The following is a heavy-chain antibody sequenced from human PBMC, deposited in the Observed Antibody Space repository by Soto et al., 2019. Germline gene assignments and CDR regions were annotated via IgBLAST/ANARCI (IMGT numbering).Heavy chain of an antibody. CDR1: GGSFTSNNW. CDR2: IYRTGST. V-gene: IGHV4-4*02. J-gene: IGHJ4*02. Sequence: KTSETLSLTCAVSGGSFTSNNWWTWVRQPPGQGLEWIGEIYRTGSTNYNPSLKSRVTISLDKSENPFSLKVTSLTAADTAVYYCASRDPGTSVDYWGQGTLVTVSS. CDR3: ASRDPGTSVDY. D-gene: IGHD1-7*01.